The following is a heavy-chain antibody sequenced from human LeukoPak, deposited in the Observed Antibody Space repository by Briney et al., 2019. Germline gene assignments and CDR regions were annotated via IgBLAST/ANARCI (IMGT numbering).Heavy chain of an antibody. CDR3: AREDEGGYLDY. J-gene: IGHJ4*02. Sequence: GGSLRLSCAASGFTFSNAWMSWVRQAPGKGLEWVSGINWNGGSTGYADSVKGRFTISRDNAKNSLYLQMNSLRAEDTALYYCAREDEGGYLDYWGQGTLVTVSS. CDR2: INWNGGST. CDR1: GFTFSNAW. D-gene: IGHD3-22*01. V-gene: IGHV3-20*04.